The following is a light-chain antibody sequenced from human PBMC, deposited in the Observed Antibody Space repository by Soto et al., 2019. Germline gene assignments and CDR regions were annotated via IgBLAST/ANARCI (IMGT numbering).Light chain of an antibody. CDR1: QDISHY. CDR2: GAS. J-gene: IGKJ1*01. CDR3: QQAYTFPRT. V-gene: IGKV1D-12*01. Sequence: DIQVTQSPSSVSASVGDRVTITCRASQDISHYLAWYQQKPGKAPKLLIYGASSLQSGVPSRFSGRGSGTDFPLAISCLPPEDFATFYCQQAYTFPRTVGQGTKVEIQ.